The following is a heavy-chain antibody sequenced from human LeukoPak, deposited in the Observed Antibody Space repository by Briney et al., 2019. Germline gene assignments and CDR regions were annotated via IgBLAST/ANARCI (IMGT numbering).Heavy chain of an antibody. Sequence: GGSLRLSCAASGLTFSSYGMHWVRQAPGKGLEWVAFMRYDGSNRYYADSVKGRFTISRDNSKNTLFLQMNSLRAEDTAVYYCAKDHKYYDFWSGYSQPTNFYLDVWGKGTTVTVSS. CDR1: GLTFSSYG. V-gene: IGHV3-30*02. CDR2: MRYDGSNR. CDR3: AKDHKYYDFWSGYSQPTNFYLDV. D-gene: IGHD3-3*01. J-gene: IGHJ6*03.